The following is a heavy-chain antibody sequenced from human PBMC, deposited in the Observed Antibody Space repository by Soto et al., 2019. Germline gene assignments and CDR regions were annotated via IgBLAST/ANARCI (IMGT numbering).Heavy chain of an antibody. CDR1: GGSISSYY. D-gene: IGHD2-15*01. J-gene: IGHJ4*02. CDR3: ARDLCSGGSCYVDY. Sequence: PSETLSLTCTVSGGSISSYYWSWIRQPPGKGLEWIGYIYYSGSTNYNPSLKSRVTISVDTSKNQFSLKLSSVTAADTAVYYCARDLCSGGSCYVDYWGQGTLVTVSS. CDR2: IYYSGST. V-gene: IGHV4-59*01.